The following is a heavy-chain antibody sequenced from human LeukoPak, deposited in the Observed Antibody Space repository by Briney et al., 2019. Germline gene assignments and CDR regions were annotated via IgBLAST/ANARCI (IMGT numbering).Heavy chain of an antibody. CDR1: GSTFSSYS. CDR3: ARDQLYYYDSSGYYTFNY. J-gene: IGHJ4*02. V-gene: IGHV3-48*01. CDR2: ISSSSSTI. D-gene: IGHD3-22*01. Sequence: GGSLRLSCAASGSTFSSYSMNWVRQAPGKGLEWVSYISSSSSTIYYADSVKGRFTISRDNAKNSLYLQMNSLRAEDTAVYYCARDQLYYYDSSGYYTFNYWGQGTLVTVSS.